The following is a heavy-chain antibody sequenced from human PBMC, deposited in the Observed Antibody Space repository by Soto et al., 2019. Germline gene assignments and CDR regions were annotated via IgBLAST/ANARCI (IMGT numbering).Heavy chain of an antibody. CDR1: GGSISGYY. D-gene: IGHD6-13*01. CDR2: IHYTGNT. CDR3: ARETAASGLPFDP. Sequence: QVQLQESGPGLVKPSETLSLTSSVSGGSISGYYWIWIRQLPGKGLEWIGHIHYTGNTNYNPSLRGRITISLDTSKNQFSLNLNSVTAADTAVYYCARETAASGLPFDPWGQGILVTVSS. V-gene: IGHV4-59*01. J-gene: IGHJ5*02.